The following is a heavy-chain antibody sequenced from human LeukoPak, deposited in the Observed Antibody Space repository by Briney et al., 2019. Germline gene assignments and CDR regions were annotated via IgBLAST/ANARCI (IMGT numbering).Heavy chain of an antibody. Sequence: SETLSLTCTVSGGSINSYYWSWIRQPPGKLLEWIGHIYYSGSNKNNPSLKSRVTMTVDTSKNQFSLKLPSVTAADTAMYFCARFGSYFEYWGQGILVTVSS. V-gene: IGHV4-59*12. CDR1: GGSINSYY. CDR2: IYYSGSN. J-gene: IGHJ4*02. CDR3: ARFGSYFEY. D-gene: IGHD3-10*01.